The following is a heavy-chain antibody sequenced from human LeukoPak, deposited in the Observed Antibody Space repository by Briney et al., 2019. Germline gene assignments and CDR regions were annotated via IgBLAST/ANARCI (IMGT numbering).Heavy chain of an antibody. Sequence: PSETLSLTCAVYGGSFSGYYWSWIRQPPGKGLEWIGEINHSGSTNYNPSLKSRVTISVDTSKNQFSLKLSSVTAADTAVYYCARVWSDYSFDYWGQGTLVTVSS. V-gene: IGHV4-34*01. D-gene: IGHD4-11*01. J-gene: IGHJ4*02. CDR3: ARVWSDYSFDY. CDR2: INHSGST. CDR1: GGSFSGYY.